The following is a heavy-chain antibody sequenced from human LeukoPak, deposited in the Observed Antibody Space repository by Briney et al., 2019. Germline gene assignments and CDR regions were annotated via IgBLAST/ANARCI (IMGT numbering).Heavy chain of an antibody. CDR1: GFTFSNYC. Sequence: GGSLRLSCAASGFTFSNYCMHWVRQAPGKGLEWVAVIWFDGSNKYYADSVKGRFTISRDNSKSTLYLQLNSLRAEDTAVYYCARGGGDDAFDIWGQGTMVTVSS. CDR3: ARGGGDDAFDI. D-gene: IGHD3-10*01. CDR2: IWFDGSNK. J-gene: IGHJ3*02. V-gene: IGHV3-33*01.